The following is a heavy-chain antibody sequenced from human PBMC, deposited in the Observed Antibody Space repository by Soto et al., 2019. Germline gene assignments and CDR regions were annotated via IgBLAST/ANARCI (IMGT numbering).Heavy chain of an antibody. J-gene: IGHJ6*02. CDR3: AASIFYYGMDV. CDR2: IYPGDSDT. V-gene: IGHV5-51*04. Sequence: GESVKISCKGFGYTFTSYCIGWVLQMPGKGPEWMGIIYPGDSDTKYNPSFQGQVTISADKPITTTYLQWSSLKASDTAIYYCAASIFYYGMDVWGQGTTVTVSS. CDR1: GYTFTSYC.